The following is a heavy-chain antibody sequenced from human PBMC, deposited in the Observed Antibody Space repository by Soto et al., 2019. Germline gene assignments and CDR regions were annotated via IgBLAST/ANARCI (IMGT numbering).Heavy chain of an antibody. J-gene: IGHJ4*02. D-gene: IGHD6-6*01. CDR2: ISSSGSTI. CDR3: ARDGAARSYFDY. V-gene: IGHV3-48*03. CDR1: GFTFSSYE. Sequence: VGSLRLSCAASGFTFSSYEMNWVRQAPGKGLEWVSYISSSGSTIYYADSVKGRFTISRDNAKNSLYLQMNSLRAEDTAVYYCARDGAARSYFDYWGQGTLVTVSS.